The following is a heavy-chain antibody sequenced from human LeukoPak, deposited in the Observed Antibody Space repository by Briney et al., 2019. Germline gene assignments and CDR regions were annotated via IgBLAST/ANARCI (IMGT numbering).Heavy chain of an antibody. Sequence: SAKVSCKASGGTFSIYAISWVRQAPGQGLEWMGGIIPMFGTTNYAQKFQGRVTITADESTSTASMELSSLRSEDTAVYYCARGRFSTPKTKRTYYYYAMDVWGQGTTVTVSS. J-gene: IGHJ6*02. CDR2: IIPMFGTT. CDR3: ARGRFSTPKTKRTYYYYAMDV. V-gene: IGHV1-69*13. CDR1: GGTFSIYA.